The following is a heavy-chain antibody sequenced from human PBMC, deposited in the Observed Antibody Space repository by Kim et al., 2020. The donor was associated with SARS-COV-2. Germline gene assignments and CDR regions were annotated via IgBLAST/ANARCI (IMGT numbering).Heavy chain of an antibody. CDR2: IRSSSTYI. CDR3: ARDPEWELLRWGSYYFDY. V-gene: IGHV3-21*01. D-gene: IGHD1-26*01. CDR1: GFTFSSYS. Sequence: GGSLRLSCAASGFTFSSYSMNWVRQAPGTGLEWVSSIRSSSTYIYYADSVKGRFTISRDNAKNSLYLQMSSLRAEDTAVYYCARDPEWELLRWGSYYFDYWGQGTLVTVSS. J-gene: IGHJ4*02.